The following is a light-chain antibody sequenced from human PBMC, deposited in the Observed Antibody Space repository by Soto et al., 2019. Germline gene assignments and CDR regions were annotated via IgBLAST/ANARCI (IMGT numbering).Light chain of an antibody. CDR3: QQYNTWPPLT. J-gene: IGKJ4*01. CDR2: GAS. Sequence: EIVLMQSPATLSVSPGERATLSCRASQSVSSNLAWYQQKPGQAPRLLIYGASTRATGIPARFSGSGSGTEFTLTISSLQSEDIAVYYCQQYNTWPPLTFGGGTKVDIK. V-gene: IGKV3-15*01. CDR1: QSVSSN.